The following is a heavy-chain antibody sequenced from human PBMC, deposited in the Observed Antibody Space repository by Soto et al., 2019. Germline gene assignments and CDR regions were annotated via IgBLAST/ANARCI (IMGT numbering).Heavy chain of an antibody. CDR3: ARGDRGGSGSPASYYYSGLGV. J-gene: IGHJ6*02. CDR1: GFTFSSYA. D-gene: IGHD3-10*01. V-gene: IGHV3-23*01. CDR2: VSAGGDMT. Sequence: DVQLLESGGHLVQPGGSLRLSCAASGFTFSSYALSWFRQAPGKGLEWVSRVSAGGDMTYYSDSVKGRFTITRDNSNDALFRQMNSLRIEDTALYYCARGDRGGSGSPASYYYSGLGVWGQGDTVTVS.